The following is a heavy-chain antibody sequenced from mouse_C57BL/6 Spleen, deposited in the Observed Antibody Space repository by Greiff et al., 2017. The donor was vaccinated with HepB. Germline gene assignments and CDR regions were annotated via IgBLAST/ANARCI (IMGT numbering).Heavy chain of an antibody. V-gene: IGHV1-82*01. Sequence: QVQLKESGPELVKPGASVKISCKASGYAFSSSWMNWVKQRPGKGLEWIGRIYPGDGDTNYNGKFKGKATLTADKSSSTAYMQLSSLTSEDSAVYFYAREYYFDYWGQGTTLTVSS. J-gene: IGHJ2*01. CDR1: GYAFSSSW. CDR3: AREYYFDY. CDR2: IYPGDGDT.